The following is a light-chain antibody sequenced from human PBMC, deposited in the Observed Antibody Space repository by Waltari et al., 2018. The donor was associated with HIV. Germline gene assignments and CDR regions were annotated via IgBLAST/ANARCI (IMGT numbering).Light chain of an antibody. V-gene: IGLV2-14*01. CDR2: EVT. CDR1: RSHVRDHNY. Sequence: QSALTQPASVSGSPGPSLTMSCTGTRSHVRDHNYFSWYQQHPGKAPKLIIYEVTYRPSGVSDRFSGSKSGDTASLTISGLQAEDEADYYCSSYTNITTRLFGGGTRLTVL. J-gene: IGLJ3*02. CDR3: SSYTNITTRL.